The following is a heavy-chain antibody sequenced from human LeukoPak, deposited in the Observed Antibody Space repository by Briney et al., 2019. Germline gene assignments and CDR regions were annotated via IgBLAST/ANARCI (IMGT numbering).Heavy chain of an antibody. CDR3: ARYCENDGCHSKALDR. CDR1: GGSLNNYY. V-gene: IGHV4-59*08. D-gene: IGHD2-15*01. CDR2: IHYSGGT. J-gene: IGHJ5*02. Sequence: PSETLSLTCTVSGGSLNNYYWSWIRQPPGKGLEWIGWIHYSGGTIFNPSLRSRVTISMDTSKNQFSLRLNSVTAADTAVYYCARYCENDGCHSKALDRWGQGTLVIVSS.